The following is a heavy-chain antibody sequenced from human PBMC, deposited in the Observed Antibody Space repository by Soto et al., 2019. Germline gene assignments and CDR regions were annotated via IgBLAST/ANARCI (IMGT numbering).Heavy chain of an antibody. CDR3: ARDAAGTGSPYYYYYYGMDV. CDR1: GYTFTSYA. Sequence: ASVKVSCKASGYTFTSYAMHWVRQAPGQRLGWMGWINAGNGNTKYSQKFQGRVTITRDTSASTAYMELSSLRSEDTAVYYCARDAAGTGSPYYYYYYGMDVWGQGTTVTVSS. CDR2: INAGNGNT. V-gene: IGHV1-3*01. D-gene: IGHD6-25*01. J-gene: IGHJ6*02.